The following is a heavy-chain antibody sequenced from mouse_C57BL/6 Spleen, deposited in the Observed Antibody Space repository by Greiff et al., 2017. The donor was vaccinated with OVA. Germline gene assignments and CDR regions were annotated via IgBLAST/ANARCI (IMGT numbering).Heavy chain of an antibody. V-gene: IGHV5-17*01. CDR2: ISSGSSTI. D-gene: IGHD1-1*01. Sequence: EVKLMESGGGLVQPGGSLKLSCAASGFTFSDYGMHWVRQAPEKGLEWDAYISSGSSTIYYADTVKGRFTISRDNAKNTLFLQMTSLRSEDTAMYYCATSYYYGSSYDWYFDVWGTGTTVTVSS. J-gene: IGHJ1*03. CDR3: ATSYYYGSSYDWYFDV. CDR1: GFTFSDYG.